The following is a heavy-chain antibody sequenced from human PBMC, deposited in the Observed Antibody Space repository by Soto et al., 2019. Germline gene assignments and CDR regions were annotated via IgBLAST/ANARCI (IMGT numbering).Heavy chain of an antibody. CDR2: ISAYNGKN. V-gene: IGHV1-18*01. D-gene: IGHD2-15*01. CDR1: GYTLTTYG. CDR3: ARGPPTSCSGGSCYSRYFDY. Sequence: QVQLVQSGAEVKKPGASMKVSCKASGYTLTTYGISWVRQAPGQGLEWMGWISAYNGKNNYAQKFQGRVTMTTDTSTSIAYMELRSLRSDDTAVYYCARGPPTSCSGGSCYSRYFDYWGQGTLVTVSS. J-gene: IGHJ4*02.